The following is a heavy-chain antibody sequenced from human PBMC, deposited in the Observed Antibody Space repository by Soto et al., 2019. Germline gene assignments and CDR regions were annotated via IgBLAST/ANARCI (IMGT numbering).Heavy chain of an antibody. CDR2: IKYSGTT. J-gene: IGHJ3*02. D-gene: IGHD1-26*01. CDR1: GSPISNSCCH. CDR3: ARHGITGSYYDAFDI. V-gene: IGHV4-39*01. Sequence: PSDPLSPTSTLSGSPISNSCCHRGWIRQPPGKGLEWIASIKYSGTTFYNPSLKSRVTLSVDTSKNQFALKLSSVTAAETAVYYCARHGITGSYYDAFDIWGQGTMVT.